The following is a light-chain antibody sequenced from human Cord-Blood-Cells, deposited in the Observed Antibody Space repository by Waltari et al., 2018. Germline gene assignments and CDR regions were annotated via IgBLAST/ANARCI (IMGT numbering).Light chain of an antibody. V-gene: IGLV1-47*01. J-gene: IGLJ3*02. CDR3: AAWDDSLSFV. CDR1: SSNIGSNH. Sequence: QSVLTQPPSASGTPGQRVTIPCFGSSSNIGSNHVYGYQQLPGTAPKLLIYRNNQRPSGVPDRFSGSKSGTSASLAISGLRSEDEADYYCAAWDDSLSFVFGGGTKLTVL. CDR2: RNN.